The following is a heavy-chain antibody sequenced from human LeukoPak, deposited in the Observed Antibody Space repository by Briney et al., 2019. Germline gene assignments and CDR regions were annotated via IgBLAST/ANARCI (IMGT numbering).Heavy chain of an antibody. J-gene: IGHJ4*02. D-gene: IGHD2/OR15-2a*01. V-gene: IGHV3-74*01. Sequence: GGSLRLSCAASGNYWMHWVRQAPGKGLVWVSHINSDGSWTSYADSVKGRFTISKDNAKNTVYLQMNNLRAEDTAVYYCVSFYEAYWGRGTLVTVSS. CDR3: VSFYEAY. CDR1: GNYW. CDR2: INSDGSWT.